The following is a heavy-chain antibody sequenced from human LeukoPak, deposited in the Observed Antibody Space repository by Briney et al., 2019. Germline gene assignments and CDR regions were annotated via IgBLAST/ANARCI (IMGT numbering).Heavy chain of an antibody. J-gene: IGHJ2*01. CDR1: GVSVSSGGYY. CDR2: IYYSGSN. Sequence: SETLSLTCTVSGVSVSSGGYYWSWIRQPPGKGLDWIGYIYYSGSNNYNPSLKSRVTISRDTSKNQFSLKLSPLTAADTAVYYCSIEAPYWDFDLWGRGTLVTVSS. CDR3: SIEAPYWDFDL. V-gene: IGHV4-61*08.